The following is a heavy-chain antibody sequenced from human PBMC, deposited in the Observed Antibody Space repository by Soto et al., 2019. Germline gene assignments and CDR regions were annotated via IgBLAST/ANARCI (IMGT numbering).Heavy chain of an antibody. V-gene: IGHV1-69*12. CDR1: GGTFSSYG. CDR3: ARSEGLSYYYGMDV. CDR2: IIPIFGTA. J-gene: IGHJ6*02. Sequence: QVQLVQSGAEVKKPGSSVKVSCKASGGTFSSYGISWVRQAPGQGLEWMGGIIPIFGTANYAQKFQGRVTITADESTSTAYMELSSLRSEDTAVYYFARSEGLSYYYGMDVWGQGTTVTVSS.